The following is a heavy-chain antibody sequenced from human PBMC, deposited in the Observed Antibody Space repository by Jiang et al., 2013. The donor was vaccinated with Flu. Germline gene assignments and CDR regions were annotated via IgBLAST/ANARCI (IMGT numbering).Heavy chain of an antibody. CDR2: ISYDGSNK. D-gene: IGHD6-13*01. J-gene: IGHJ4*02. Sequence: TFSSYAMHWVRQAPGKGLEWVAVISYDGSNKYYADSVKGRFTISRDNSKNTLYLQMNSLRAEDTAVYYCARESGRAAAFDYWGQGTLVTVSS. V-gene: IGHV3-30-3*01. CDR3: ARESGRAAAFDY. CDR1: TFSSYA.